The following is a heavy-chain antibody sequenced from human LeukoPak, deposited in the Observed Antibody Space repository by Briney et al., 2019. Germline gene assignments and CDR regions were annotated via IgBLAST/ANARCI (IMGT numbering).Heavy chain of an antibody. CDR2: INQSGTT. V-gene: IGHV4-34*01. J-gene: IGHJ6*02. CDR3: ARRHAGMDV. Sequence: SETLSLTCAVYVGSFSGYYWTWIRQSPGKGLEWIGDINQSGTTNYNASLKSRVTISVDTSKNQFSLKLTSVTAADTAVYYCARRHAGMDVWGQGTTVTVSS. CDR1: VGSFSGYY.